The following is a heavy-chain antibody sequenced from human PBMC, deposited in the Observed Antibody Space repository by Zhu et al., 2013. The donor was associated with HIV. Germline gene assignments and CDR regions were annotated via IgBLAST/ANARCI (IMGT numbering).Heavy chain of an antibody. CDR1: GYTFTNFE. V-gene: IGHV1-8*01. CDR2: MTPXTGNA. J-gene: IGHJ5*02. D-gene: IGHD2-15*01. Sequence: QVHLVQSGAELKKPGASVKVSCKTSGYTFTNFELNWVRQATGRGLEWVGWMTPXTGNAGYAQKFEGRLTMTRNTSLSTAYMELSSLRSEDTAVYFCTRAVVRTEASPGVVPTPWGQGTLVTVSA. CDR3: TRAVVRTEASPGVVPTP.